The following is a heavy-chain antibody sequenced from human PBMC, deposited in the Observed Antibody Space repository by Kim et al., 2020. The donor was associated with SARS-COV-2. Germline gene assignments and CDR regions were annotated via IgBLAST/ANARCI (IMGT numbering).Heavy chain of an antibody. CDR3: ARAPITRIVVVQAFDI. CDR1: GGSISSGGYY. CDR2: IYYSGST. V-gene: IGHV4-31*03. J-gene: IGHJ3*02. Sequence: SETLSLTCTVSGGSISSGGYYWSWIRQHPGKGLEWIGYIYYSGSTYYNPSLKSRVTISVDTSKNQFSLKLSSVTAAATAVYYCARAPITRIVVVQAFDIWGQGTMVTVSS. D-gene: IGHD3-22*01.